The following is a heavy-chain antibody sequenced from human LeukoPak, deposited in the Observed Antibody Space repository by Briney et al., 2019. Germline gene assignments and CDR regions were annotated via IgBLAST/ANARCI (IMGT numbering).Heavy chain of an antibody. V-gene: IGHV3-33*06. CDR1: GFRFSSTG. CDR3: AKDYGTTATAVQLRAPYFDF. CDR2: IWYDGSNS. Sequence: GGSLRLSCAASGFRFSSTGMHWVRQPPGQGLQWVALIWYDGSNSVYADSVKGRFTISRDNSKNTVHLQMNNLRAEDTAVYYCAKDYGTTATAVQLRAPYFDFWGQGALVTVAS. D-gene: IGHD4-11*01. J-gene: IGHJ4*02.